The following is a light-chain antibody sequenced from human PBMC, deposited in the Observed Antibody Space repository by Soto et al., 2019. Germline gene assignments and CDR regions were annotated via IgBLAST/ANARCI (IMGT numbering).Light chain of an antibody. CDR1: SSDVGGYDY. V-gene: IGLV2-11*01. Sequence: QSALTQPRSVSGSPGQSVTVSCSGTSSDVGGYDYVAWYQQYPGKAPKLMIYDVIKRPSGVPDRFSGSKSGNTASLTISRLQAEDEADYYCCSYAGSYTFVFGTGTKVTVL. CDR3: CSYAGSYTFV. J-gene: IGLJ1*01. CDR2: DVI.